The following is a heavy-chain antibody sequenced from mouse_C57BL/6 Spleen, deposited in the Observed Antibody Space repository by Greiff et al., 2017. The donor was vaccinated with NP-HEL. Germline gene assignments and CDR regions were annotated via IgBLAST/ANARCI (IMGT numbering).Heavy chain of an antibody. Sequence: DVMLVESGGGLVKPGGSLKLSCAASGFTFSDYGMHWVRQAPEKGLEWVAYISSGSSTIYYADTVKGRFTISRDNAKNTLFLQMTSLRSEDTAMYYCASTYGYLPYYFDYWGQGTTLTVSS. CDR2: ISSGSSTI. CDR1: GFTFSDYG. J-gene: IGHJ2*01. V-gene: IGHV5-17*01. CDR3: ASTYGYLPYYFDY. D-gene: IGHD2-2*01.